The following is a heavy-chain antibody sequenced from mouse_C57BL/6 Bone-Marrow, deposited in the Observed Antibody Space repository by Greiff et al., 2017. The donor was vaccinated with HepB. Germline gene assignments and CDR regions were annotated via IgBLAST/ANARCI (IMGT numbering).Heavy chain of an antibody. CDR3: ARNYVTTVVATDYAMDY. D-gene: IGHD1-1*01. CDR2: IWSGGST. J-gene: IGHJ4*01. V-gene: IGHV2-2*01. CDR1: GFSLTSYG. Sequence: QVHVKQSGPGLVQPSQSLSITCTVSGFSLTSYGVHWVRQSPGKGLEWLGVIWSGGSTDYNAAFISRLSISKDNSKSQVFFKMNSLQADDTAIYYCARNYVTTVVATDYAMDYWGQGTSVTVSS.